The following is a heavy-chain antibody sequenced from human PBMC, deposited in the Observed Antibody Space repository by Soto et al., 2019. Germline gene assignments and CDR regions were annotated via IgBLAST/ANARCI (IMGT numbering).Heavy chain of an antibody. CDR2: IIPFLGIA. CDR3: AAEYGGNSA. J-gene: IGHJ4*02. CDR1: GATLSSYP. D-gene: IGHD4-17*01. V-gene: IGHV1-69*02. Sequence: VKWVKFGAEVKKLGSPGRVSAKASGATLSSYPFSWLGRPPGQGLEWMGGIIPFLGIANSAQKFQGRVTITADKSTSTAYMELSSLRSEDTAVYYCAAEYGGNSAWGQGTLVTVSS.